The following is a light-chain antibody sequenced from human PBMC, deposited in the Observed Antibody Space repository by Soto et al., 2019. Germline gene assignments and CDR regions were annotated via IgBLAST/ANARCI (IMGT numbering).Light chain of an antibody. V-gene: IGLV2-14*03. CDR2: GVT. CDR3: ISPTCSSTCF. Sequence: SGLTSPGSISEFPGLAVSFSYNGSISDVGGSNYVSWYQQHPGKAPKLLIYGVTGRPSGISDRFSGSKSGTTASLTISGLQADDEADYYWISPTCSSTCFSGSGTKVIV. CDR1: ISDVGGSNY. J-gene: IGLJ1*01.